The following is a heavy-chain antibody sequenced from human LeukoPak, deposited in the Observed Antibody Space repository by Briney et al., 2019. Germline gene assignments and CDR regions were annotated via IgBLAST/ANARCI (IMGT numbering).Heavy chain of an antibody. D-gene: IGHD3-22*01. CDR1: GGFISRSSYY. CDR2: IYHSGST. Sequence: SETLSLTCTVSGGFISRSSYYWVWIRQPPGKGLEWIGSIYHSGSTYYHPSLKSRVAISVDTSKNQFSLKLSSVAAADTAVYYCARADYYDSSAIDYWGQGTLVTVSS. V-gene: IGHV4-39*07. CDR3: ARADYYDSSAIDY. J-gene: IGHJ4*02.